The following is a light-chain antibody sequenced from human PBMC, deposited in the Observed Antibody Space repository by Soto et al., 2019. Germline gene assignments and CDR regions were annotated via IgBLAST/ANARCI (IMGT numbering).Light chain of an antibody. J-gene: IGKJ2*01. Sequence: DIQMTQSPSSLSASVGDRVTITCRASQTISTHLNWYQQKPGKAPKLLIYAASTLQSGVPSRSSGSGSGTDFTLTINSLQPEDFATYYCQQSLTIPYTFGQGTKLEIK. CDR3: QQSLTIPYT. V-gene: IGKV1-39*01. CDR1: QTISTH. CDR2: AAS.